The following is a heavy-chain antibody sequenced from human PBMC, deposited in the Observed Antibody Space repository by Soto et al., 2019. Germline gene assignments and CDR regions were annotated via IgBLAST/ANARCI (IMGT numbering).Heavy chain of an antibody. CDR1: GESFSGYY. J-gene: IGHJ3*02. Sequence: QVQLQQWGAGLLKPSETLSLSCAVYGESFSGYYWSWIRQPPGKGLEWIGEINHSGSTNYNPSLKSRVTISVDTSKNQFSLKLSSVTAADTAVYYCAKRSRGRAFDIWGQGTMVTVSS. V-gene: IGHV4-34*01. D-gene: IGHD3-10*01. CDR3: AKRSRGRAFDI. CDR2: INHSGST.